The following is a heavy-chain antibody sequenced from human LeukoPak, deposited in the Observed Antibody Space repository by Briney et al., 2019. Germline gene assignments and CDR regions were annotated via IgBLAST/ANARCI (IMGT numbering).Heavy chain of an antibody. CDR1: GGSISSSSYY. J-gene: IGHJ3*02. Sequence: PSETLSLTCTVSGGSISSSSYYWGWIRQPPGKGLEWIGSVYYSGSTYYNPSLKSRVTISVDTSKNQFSLKLSSVTAADTAVYYCARYCSSTSCYAGPCDAFDIWGQGTMVTVSS. D-gene: IGHD2-2*01. V-gene: IGHV4-39*01. CDR2: VYYSGST. CDR3: ARYCSSTSCYAGPCDAFDI.